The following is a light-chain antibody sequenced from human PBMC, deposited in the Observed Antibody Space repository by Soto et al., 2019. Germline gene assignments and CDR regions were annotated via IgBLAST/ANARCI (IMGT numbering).Light chain of an antibody. CDR3: QQYGNSPPET. CDR1: QSVGTY. J-gene: IGKJ5*01. V-gene: IGKV3-20*01. Sequence: ENVLTQSPGTLSLSPGERATLSCRASQSVGTYLAWYQQKPGQAPRLLIYGASSRATGIPDRFSGSGSGTDFTLTISRLEPEDFAVYYCQQYGNSPPETFGQGTRLEIK. CDR2: GAS.